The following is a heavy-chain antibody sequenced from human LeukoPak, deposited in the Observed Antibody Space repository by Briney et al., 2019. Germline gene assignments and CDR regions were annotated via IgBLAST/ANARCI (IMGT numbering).Heavy chain of an antibody. D-gene: IGHD6-19*01. V-gene: IGHV4-39*07. CDR2: IYYSGST. J-gene: IGHJ4*02. CDR3: ARTGYSSGWYRWYFDY. Sequence: SETLSLTCTVSGGSISSSSYYWGWIRQPPGKGLEWIGNIYYSGSTYSNPSLKNRVTISVDTSKNQFSLKLSSVTAADTAVYYCARTGYSSGWYRWYFDYWGQGTLVTVSS. CDR1: GGSISSSSYY.